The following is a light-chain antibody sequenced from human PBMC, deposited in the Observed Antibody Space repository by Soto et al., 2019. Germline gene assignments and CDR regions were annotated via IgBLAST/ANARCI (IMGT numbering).Light chain of an antibody. V-gene: IGKV3-11*01. CDR2: GAF. CDR3: QQRNTWPPVT. J-gene: IGKJ5*01. CDR1: PSVPNY. Sequence: EIALTQSPATRSLSPGERATLSCRASPSVPNYVAWYQQKPGQAPRLLIYGAFNRATGIPARFSGSGSGADFTLTISSLEPEDFAIYCCQQRNTWPPVTFGQGTRLEIK.